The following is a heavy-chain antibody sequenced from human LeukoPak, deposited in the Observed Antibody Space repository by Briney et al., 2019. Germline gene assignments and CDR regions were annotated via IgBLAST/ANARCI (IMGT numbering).Heavy chain of an antibody. J-gene: IGHJ6*02. CDR3: VRGRLGAGGTAYGMDV. Sequence: SQTLSLTCAISGDSVSSNSAAWNWVRQSPSRGLEWLGRTYHWYEWYNEYAESVRSRIVISADTSKEQVSLQLNSVTHEDAAVYYCVRGRLGAGGTAYGMDVWGHGTTVIVSS. CDR2: TYHWYEWYN. D-gene: IGHD6-13*01. CDR1: GDSVSSNSAA. V-gene: IGHV6-1*01.